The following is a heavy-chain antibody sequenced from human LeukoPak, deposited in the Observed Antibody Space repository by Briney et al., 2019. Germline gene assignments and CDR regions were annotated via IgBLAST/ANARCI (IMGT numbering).Heavy chain of an antibody. CDR2: ISYDGRDT. J-gene: IGHJ4*02. CDR1: GFTFGSYY. CDR3: AGGTASQWLVPRAGLFY. V-gene: IGHV3-30*03. D-gene: IGHD6-19*01. Sequence: PGGSLRLSCAASGFTFGSYYMHWVRQAPGKGLECVAGISYDGRDTYYADSVKGQFTVSRDNSKKTLYLQMNSLRGDDTAVYYCAGGTASQWLVPRAGLFYWGQGTLVSVSS.